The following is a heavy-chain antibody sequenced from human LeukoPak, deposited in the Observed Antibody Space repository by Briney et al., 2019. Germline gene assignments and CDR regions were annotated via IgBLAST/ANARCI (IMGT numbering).Heavy chain of an antibody. J-gene: IGHJ3*02. D-gene: IGHD3-9*01. CDR3: TRLGYFDYSGPFDI. CDR2: ITDKSNSDAT. CDR1: GFTFSDSA. Sequence: GGSLNLSCAASGFTFSDSAIHWVRQASGRGLEWIGRITDKSNSDATLYAASVKGRFTISRDDPKNTAYLQMSSLETEDTAVYYCTRLGYFDYSGPFDIWGQGTVVTVSS. V-gene: IGHV3-73*01.